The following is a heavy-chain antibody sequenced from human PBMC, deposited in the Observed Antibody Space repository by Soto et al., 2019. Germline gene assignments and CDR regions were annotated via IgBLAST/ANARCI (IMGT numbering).Heavy chain of an antibody. CDR3: VSWVSAHFDY. D-gene: IGHD2-8*02. CDR2: ISSNGANT. Sequence: GGSLRLSCAASGFTFDSPYSHGMSWVRQSPGKGPEWVSTISSNGANTYYAESVKGRFTITKDASRNTVHLHMNSLRAEDTATYCGVSWVSAHFDYWGHGTPVTVSS. V-gene: IGHV3-23*01. J-gene: IGHJ4*01. CDR1: GFTFDSPYSHG.